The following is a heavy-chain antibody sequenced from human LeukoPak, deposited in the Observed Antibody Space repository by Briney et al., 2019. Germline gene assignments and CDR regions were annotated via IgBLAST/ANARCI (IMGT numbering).Heavy chain of an antibody. CDR3: APGTDY. D-gene: IGHD6-13*01. V-gene: IGHV3-7*01. Sequence: GGSLRLSCTVSGVTFSNYWMRWVRQAPGKGLEWVASIDKDGREKRYVDSAKGRFTISRDNTKNSVYLQMTGLGADDTAVYFWAPGTDYWGQGNLGTGSS. CDR1: GVTFSNYW. J-gene: IGHJ4*02. CDR2: IDKDGREK.